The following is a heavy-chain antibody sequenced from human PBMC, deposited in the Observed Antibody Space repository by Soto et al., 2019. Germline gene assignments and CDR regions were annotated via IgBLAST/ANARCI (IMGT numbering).Heavy chain of an antibody. V-gene: IGHV1-3*01. J-gene: IGHJ3*02. D-gene: IGHD6-19*01. Sequence: GASVKVSCKASGYTFSSYVIHWVRQAPGQRLEWMGWINAGNGNTKYSQKFQGRVAITRDTSATTAYMELSSLRSEDTAVYYCARWDSSGRDAFDIWGQGTMVTVSS. CDR1: GYTFSSYV. CDR2: INAGNGNT. CDR3: ARWDSSGRDAFDI.